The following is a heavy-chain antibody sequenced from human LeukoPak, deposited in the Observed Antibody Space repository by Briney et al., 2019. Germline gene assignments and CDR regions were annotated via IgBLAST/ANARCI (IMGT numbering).Heavy chain of an antibody. CDR2: INPSGGST. V-gene: IGHV1-46*01. J-gene: IGHJ5*02. CDR1: GYTFTGYY. D-gene: IGHD4-23*01. CDR3: ARDNSVEDTAWWFDP. Sequence: ASVKVSCKASGYTFTGYYMHWVRQAPGQGLEWMGIINPSGGSTSYAQKFQGRVTMTRDTSTSTDYMELSSLRSEDTAVYYCARDNSVEDTAWWFDPWGQGTLVTVSS.